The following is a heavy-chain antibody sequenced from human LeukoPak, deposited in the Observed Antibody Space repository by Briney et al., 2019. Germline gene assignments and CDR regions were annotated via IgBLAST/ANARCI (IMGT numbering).Heavy chain of an antibody. D-gene: IGHD3-3*01. CDR3: ARDITIFGGTFDY. V-gene: IGHV4-61*02. CDR2: IYTSGST. J-gene: IGHJ4*02. Sequence: SETLSLTCTVSGGSISSGDYYWSWIRQPAGKGLEWIGRIYTSGSTNYNPSLKSRVTMSVDTSKNQFSLKLSSVTAADTAVYYCARDITIFGGTFDYWGQGTLVTVSS. CDR1: GGSISSGDYY.